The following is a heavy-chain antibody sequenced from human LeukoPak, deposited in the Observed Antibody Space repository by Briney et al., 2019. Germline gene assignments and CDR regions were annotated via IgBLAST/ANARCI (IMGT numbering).Heavy chain of an antibody. CDR3: ASNLFVDTAMSADDAFDI. D-gene: IGHD5-18*01. CDR1: GFTFSSYG. V-gene: IGHV3-33*01. CDR2: IWYDGSNK. J-gene: IGHJ3*02. Sequence: GRSLRLSCAASGFTFSSYGMHWVRQAPGKGLEWVAVIWYDGSNKYYADTVKGRFTISRDNSNNTLYLQMNSLRAEDTAVYYCASNLFVDTAMSADDAFDIWGQGTMVTVSS.